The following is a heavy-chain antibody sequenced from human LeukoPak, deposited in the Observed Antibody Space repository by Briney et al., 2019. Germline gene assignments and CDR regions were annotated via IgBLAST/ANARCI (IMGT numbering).Heavy chain of an antibody. V-gene: IGHV1-2*02. CDR3: ARDRVTLTTFQYAWFDP. Sequence: GASVKVSCKASGYTFIGYYMHWVRQAPGQGLEWMGWINPNSGGTNYAQKFQGRVTMTRDTSISTAYMELSRLRSDDTAVYYCARDRVTLTTFQYAWFDPWGRGTLVTVSS. CDR2: INPNSGGT. D-gene: IGHD2-21*02. CDR1: GYTFIGYY. J-gene: IGHJ5*02.